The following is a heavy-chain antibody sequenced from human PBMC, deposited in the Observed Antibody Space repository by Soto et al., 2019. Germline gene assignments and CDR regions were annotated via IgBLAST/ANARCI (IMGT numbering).Heavy chain of an antibody. CDR2: ISNDGSST. CDR1: GFTFGSYW. V-gene: IGHV3-74*01. CDR3: ARLPNKSPQN. Sequence: EVQLVESGGGLVQPGGSLRLSCVASGFTFGSYWMHWVRQAPGKGLVWVSSISNDGSSTSYADPVKGRFTISRDNAKNTLYLQMNSLRAEDTAVYYCARLPNKSPQNWGQGTLVIVSP. J-gene: IGHJ1*01.